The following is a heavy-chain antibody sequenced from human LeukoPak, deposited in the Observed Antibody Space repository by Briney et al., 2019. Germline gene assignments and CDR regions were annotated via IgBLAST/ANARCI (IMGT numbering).Heavy chain of an antibody. J-gene: IGHJ4*02. CDR2: ISYDGSNK. CDR1: GFTFSSYA. V-gene: IGHV3-30-3*01. Sequence: GGSLRLSCAASGFTFSSYAMHWVRQAPGKGLEWVAVISYDGSNKYYADSVKGRFTISRDNSKNTLYLQMNSLRAEDTAVYYCARDHARILDYWGQGTLVTVSS. CDR3: ARDHARILDY.